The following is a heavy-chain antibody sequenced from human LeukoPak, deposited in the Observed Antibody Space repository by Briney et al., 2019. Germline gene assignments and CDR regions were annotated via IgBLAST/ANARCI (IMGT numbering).Heavy chain of an antibody. Sequence: GGSLRLSCAASGFTFSSYSMNWVRQAPGKGLEWVSYISSSSSTIYYADSVKGRFTISRDNAKNSLYLQMNSLRAEDTAVYYCARNPPLRYFDWVDAFDIWGQGTMVTVSS. CDR2: ISSSSSTI. J-gene: IGHJ3*02. D-gene: IGHD3-9*01. CDR1: GFTFSSYS. CDR3: ARNPPLRYFDWVDAFDI. V-gene: IGHV3-48*01.